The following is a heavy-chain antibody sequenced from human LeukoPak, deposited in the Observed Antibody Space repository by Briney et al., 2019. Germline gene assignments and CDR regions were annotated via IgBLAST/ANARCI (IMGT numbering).Heavy chain of an antibody. V-gene: IGHV4-34*01. CDR2: INHSGST. CDR1: GGSFSGYY. Sequence: SETLSLTCAVYGGSFSGYYWSWIRQPPGKGLEWIGEINHSGSTNYNPSLKSRVTISVDTSKNQFSLKLSSMTATDTAVYYCAIDSSGWPNFDYWGQGTLVTVSS. CDR3: AIDSSGWPNFDY. J-gene: IGHJ4*02. D-gene: IGHD6-19*01.